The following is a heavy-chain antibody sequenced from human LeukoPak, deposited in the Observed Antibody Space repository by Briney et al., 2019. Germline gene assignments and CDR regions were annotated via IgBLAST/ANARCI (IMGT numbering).Heavy chain of an antibody. CDR2: IYYSGTT. CDR3: ARDFGYYDSSGYIRVFDY. Sequence: SETLSLTCTVSGGLISISTYYWGWIRQPPGKGLEWIGSIYYSGTTHYNPSLKSRVTIAVDTSKNQFSLKLISVTAADTAVYYCARDFGYYDSSGYIRVFDYWGQGTLVTVSS. CDR1: GGLISISTYY. D-gene: IGHD3-22*01. J-gene: IGHJ4*02. V-gene: IGHV4-39*07.